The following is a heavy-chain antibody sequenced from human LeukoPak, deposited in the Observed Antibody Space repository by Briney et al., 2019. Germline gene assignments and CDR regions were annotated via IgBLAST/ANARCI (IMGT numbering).Heavy chain of an antibody. CDR1: GFTFSGSA. D-gene: IGHD1-14*01. CDR2: IRSKANSYAT. Sequence: GGSLRLSCAASGFTFSGSAMHWVRQASGKGLEWVGRIRSKANSYATAYAASVKGRFTVSRDDSKNTAYLQMNSLKTEDTAVYYCTRRDEPGYYMDVWGKGTTVTVSS. J-gene: IGHJ6*03. V-gene: IGHV3-73*01. CDR3: TRRDEPGYYMDV.